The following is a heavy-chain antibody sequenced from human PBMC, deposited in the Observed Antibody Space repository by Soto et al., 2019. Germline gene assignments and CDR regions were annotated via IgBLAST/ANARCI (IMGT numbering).Heavy chain of an antibody. CDR3: ATLGYCSSTSCYARGYYYYYYMDV. Sequence: GGSLRLSCAASGFTFSSYGMHWVRQAPGKGLEWVAVIWYDGSNKYYADSVKGRFTISRDNSKNTLYLQMNSLRAEDTAVYYCATLGYCSSTSCYARGYYYYYYMDVWGKGTTVTVSS. D-gene: IGHD2-2*01. J-gene: IGHJ6*03. CDR1: GFTFSSYG. V-gene: IGHV3-33*01. CDR2: IWYDGSNK.